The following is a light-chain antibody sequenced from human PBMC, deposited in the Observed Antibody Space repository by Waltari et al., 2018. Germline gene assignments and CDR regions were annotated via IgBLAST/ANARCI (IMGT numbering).Light chain of an antibody. CDR2: GAS. V-gene: IGKV3-20*01. Sequence: EIVLTQSPGTLSLSPGERATLSCSASQSVGRTLAWYQQKPGQAPRLLIYGASNRATGTPDRFSGSGSGTDFSLTISRLDPTDFAVYYCQHYVRLPVAFGQGTTVEIK. J-gene: IGKJ1*01. CDR3: QHYVRLPVA. CDR1: QSVGRT.